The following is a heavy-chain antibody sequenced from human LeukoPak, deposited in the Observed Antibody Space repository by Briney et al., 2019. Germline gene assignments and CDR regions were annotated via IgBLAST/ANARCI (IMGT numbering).Heavy chain of an antibody. D-gene: IGHD4-17*01. V-gene: IGHV3-21*01. CDR1: GFTFSSYS. Sequence: GGSLRLSCAASGFTFSSYSMNRVRQAPGKGLEWVSSISSSSSYIYYADSVKGRFTISRDNAKNSLYLQMNSLRAEDTAVYYCARDAGDSIQNYYYYYGMDVWGQGTTVTVSS. CDR2: ISSSSSYI. CDR3: ARDAGDSIQNYYYYYGMDV. J-gene: IGHJ6*02.